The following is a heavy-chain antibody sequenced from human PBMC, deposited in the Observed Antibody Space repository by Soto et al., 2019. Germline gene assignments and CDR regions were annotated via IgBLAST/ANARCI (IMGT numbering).Heavy chain of an antibody. D-gene: IGHD2-15*01. CDR2: IFHGGNT. CDR1: GFFISSGNY. V-gene: IGHV4-38-2*01. Sequence: KASETLSLTCAVSGFFISSGNYWGWIRKPPGKGLEWIGSIFHGGNTYYNPSLKSRVTISVDMSKNQSSLKLNSVTAADTAVYYCARARWYDAFDVWGQGTVVTVSS. CDR3: ARARWYDAFDV. J-gene: IGHJ3*01.